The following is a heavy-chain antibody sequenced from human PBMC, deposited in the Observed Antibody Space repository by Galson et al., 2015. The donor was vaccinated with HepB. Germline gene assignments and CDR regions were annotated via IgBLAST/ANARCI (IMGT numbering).Heavy chain of an antibody. CDR2: IIPIFGTT. CDR1: GGTFSSYA. Sequence: SVKVSCKASGGTFSSYAISWVRQAPGQGLEWMGGIIPIFGTTNYAQKFQGRVTITADKSTSTAYMELSSLRSEDTAVYYCARKNYYGSGTYAFDIWGQGTMVTVSS. D-gene: IGHD3-10*01. CDR3: ARKNYYGSGTYAFDI. J-gene: IGHJ3*02. V-gene: IGHV1-69*06.